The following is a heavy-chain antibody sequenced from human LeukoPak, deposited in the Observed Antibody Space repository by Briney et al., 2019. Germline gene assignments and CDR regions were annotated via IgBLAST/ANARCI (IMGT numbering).Heavy chain of an antibody. CDR1: GYTFTSYD. V-gene: IGHV1-8*01. D-gene: IGHD6-13*01. CDR3: ARLGRKAWYGWFDP. Sequence: GASVKVSCKASGYTFTSYDINWVRQATGQGLEWMGWMNPNSGNTGYAQKFQGRVTMTRNTSISTAYMELSSLRSGDTAVYYCARLGRKAWYGWFDPWGKGTLVTVSS. CDR2: MNPNSGNT. J-gene: IGHJ5*02.